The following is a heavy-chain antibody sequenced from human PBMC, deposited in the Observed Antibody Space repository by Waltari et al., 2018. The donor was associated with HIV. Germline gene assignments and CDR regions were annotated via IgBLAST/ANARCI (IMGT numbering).Heavy chain of an antibody. CDR3: ARDWGVTTGPFDF. J-gene: IGHJ4*02. V-gene: IGHV4-38-2*02. CDR2: LHYNGRV. CDR1: GSSITSGYY. D-gene: IGHD4-4*01. Sequence: QVQLQESGPGLVQTLETLSLTCAVSGSSITSGYYWAWIRQSPGMGLEWLATLHYNGRVDYNPSLGGLVLRSVDTSKNQFSLKMRYVTAADTAIYYCARDWGVTTGPFDFWGQGTQVTVSS.